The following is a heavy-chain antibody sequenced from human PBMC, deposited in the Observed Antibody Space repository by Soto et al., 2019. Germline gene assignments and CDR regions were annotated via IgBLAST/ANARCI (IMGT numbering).Heavy chain of an antibody. J-gene: IGHJ4*02. CDR1: GYTFTSYG. CDR3: AKEGGWPSNWNDGYFDY. Sequence: ASVKVSCKASGYTFTSYGISWVRQAPGQGLEWMGWISAYNGNTNYAQKLQGRVTMTTDTSTSTAYMELRSLRSEDTAVYYCAKEGGWPSNWNDGYFDYWGQGTLVTVSS. V-gene: IGHV1-18*01. CDR2: ISAYNGNT. D-gene: IGHD1-1*01.